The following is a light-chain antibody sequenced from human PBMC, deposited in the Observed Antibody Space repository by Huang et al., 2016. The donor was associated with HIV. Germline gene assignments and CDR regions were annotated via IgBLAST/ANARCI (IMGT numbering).Light chain of an antibody. CDR1: QSVLYSSNNKTY. Sequence: DIVMTQSPDSLAVSLGARATINCKSSQSVLYSSNNKTYLAWYQQKPGQPPKLRIYWASTRESGVPDRFSGSGSGTDFTLTISSLQAEDVAVYYCQQYYTTPMYTFGQGTRLEIK. CDR3: QQYYTTPMYT. V-gene: IGKV4-1*01. CDR2: WAS. J-gene: IGKJ2*01.